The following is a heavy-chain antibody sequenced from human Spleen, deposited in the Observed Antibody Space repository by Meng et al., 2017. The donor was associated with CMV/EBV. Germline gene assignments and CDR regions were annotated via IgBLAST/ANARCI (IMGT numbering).Heavy chain of an antibody. Sequence: ASVKVSCKASGYTFTSYYMHWVRQAPGQGLEWMGIINPGGGSTSYAQKFQGRVTMTRDTSTSTVYMELSSLRSEDTAVYYCARAYGPILDFWSGYWFDPWGQGTLVTVSS. J-gene: IGHJ5*02. CDR1: GYTFTSYY. CDR3: ARAYGPILDFWSGYWFDP. CDR2: INPGGGST. V-gene: IGHV1-46*01. D-gene: IGHD3-3*01.